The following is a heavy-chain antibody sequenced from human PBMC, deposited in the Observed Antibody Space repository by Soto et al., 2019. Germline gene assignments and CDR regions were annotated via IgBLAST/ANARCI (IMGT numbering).Heavy chain of an antibody. Sequence: GASVKVSCKASGSTFTSYGISWVRQAPGQGLEWMGWISAYNGNTNYAQKLQGRVTMTTDTSTSTAYMELRSLRSDDTAVYYCARDRSIDFWSGYWNDAFDIWGQGTMVTVSS. CDR3: ARDRSIDFWSGYWNDAFDI. J-gene: IGHJ3*02. V-gene: IGHV1-18*04. CDR2: ISAYNGNT. CDR1: GSTFTSYG. D-gene: IGHD3-3*01.